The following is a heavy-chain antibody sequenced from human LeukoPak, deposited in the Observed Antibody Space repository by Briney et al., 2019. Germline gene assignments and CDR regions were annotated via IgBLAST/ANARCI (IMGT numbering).Heavy chain of an antibody. CDR2: INPNSGGT. J-gene: IGHJ4*02. CDR3: AREERGDFDY. V-gene: IGHV1-2*02. Sequence: ASVNVSCKASGYTFTVYYMHCVPQAPGQGREWMGWINPNSGGTNSAQKFQGRLTTTRDTSSSTAYMELSRLRSDDTAVYYCAREERGDFDYWGQGTLVTVSS. D-gene: IGHD5-12*01. CDR1: GYTFTVYY.